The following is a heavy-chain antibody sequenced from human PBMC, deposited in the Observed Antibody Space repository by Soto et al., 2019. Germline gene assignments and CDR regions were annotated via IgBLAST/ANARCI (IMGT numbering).Heavy chain of an antibody. CDR1: GDTITSFS. V-gene: IGHV4-4*07. CDR2: ISTTGNT. Sequence: KPSETLSLTCTVSGDTITSFSWNWIRQSAGKGLEWIGRISTTGNTHYNPSLESRVTMSLDTSKNQFSLKLTSVTAADTAVYYCEGESGENWSYEAYWGQGTLVTVPQ. CDR3: EGESGENWSYEAY. D-gene: IGHD1-7*01. J-gene: IGHJ4*02.